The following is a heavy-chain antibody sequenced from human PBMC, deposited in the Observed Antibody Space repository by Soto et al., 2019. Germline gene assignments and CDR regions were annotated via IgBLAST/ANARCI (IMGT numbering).Heavy chain of an antibody. CDR1: GCSLSSYY. CDR2: IYYSGST. V-gene: IGHV4-59*01. Sequence: TSGTLSLTCTGSGCSLSSYYWSLVRQPPGKGLEWIGYIYYSGSTNYNPSLKSRVTISVDTSKNQFSLKLSSVTAADTAVYYCARDPSYYGSGSYYYFDYWGQGTLVTVSS. J-gene: IGHJ4*02. D-gene: IGHD3-10*01. CDR3: ARDPSYYGSGSYYYFDY.